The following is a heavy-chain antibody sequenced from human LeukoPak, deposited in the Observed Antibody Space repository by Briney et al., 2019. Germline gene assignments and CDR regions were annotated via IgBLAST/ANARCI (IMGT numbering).Heavy chain of an antibody. CDR3: ARHGSVAYYDILTGYGARGYFHY. V-gene: IGHV4-39*01. Sequence: SETLSLTCTVSGGSISSSSYYWGWIRQPPGKGLEWIGSIYYSGSTYYNPSLKSRVTISVDTSKNQFSLKLSSVTAADTAVYYCARHGSVAYYDILTGYGARGYFHYWGQGTLVTVSS. CDR1: GGSISSSSYY. CDR2: IYYSGST. D-gene: IGHD3-9*01. J-gene: IGHJ4*02.